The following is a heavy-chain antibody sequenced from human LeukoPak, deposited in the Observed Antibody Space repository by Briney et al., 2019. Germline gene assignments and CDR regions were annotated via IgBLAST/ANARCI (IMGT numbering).Heavy chain of an antibody. J-gene: IGHJ4*02. CDR2: IYTGGST. D-gene: IGHD1-26*01. Sequence: GGSLRLSCAASGFTVSSNYMSWVRQAPGKGLEWVSAIYTGGSTYYAGSVKGRFTISRDNSKNTLYLQMNSLRAEDTAVYYCTRDSGSRVGYYFDYWGQGTLVTVSS. CDR1: GFTVSSNY. CDR3: TRDSGSRVGYYFDY. V-gene: IGHV3-66*01.